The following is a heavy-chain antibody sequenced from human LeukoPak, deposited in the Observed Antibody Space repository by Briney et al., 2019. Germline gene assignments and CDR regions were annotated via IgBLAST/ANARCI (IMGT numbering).Heavy chain of an antibody. J-gene: IGHJ2*01. V-gene: IGHV3-53*01. Sequence: PGGSLRLPCAASDFTVSGNYMTWVRQAPGKGLECVSVIYSGGSTLYADSVKGRFSISRDNYRNTLNLQMNSLRVEDTGVYYCARGGRWDYYFDLWGRGTLVTVSS. CDR3: ARGGRWDYYFDL. CDR1: DFTVSGNY. CDR2: IYSGGST. D-gene: IGHD1-26*01.